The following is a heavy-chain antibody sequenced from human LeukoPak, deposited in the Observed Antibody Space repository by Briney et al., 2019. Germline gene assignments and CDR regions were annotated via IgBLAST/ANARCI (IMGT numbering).Heavy chain of an antibody. J-gene: IGHJ3*02. CDR3: ARSYGDYVWFSAFDI. CDR1: GGSFSGYY. Sequence: SETLSLTCAVYGGSFSGYYWSWIRQPPGKGVGWIGEINHSGSTNYNPSLKSRVTISVDTSKNQFSLKLSSVTAADTAVYYCARSYGDYVWFSAFDIWGQGTMVTVSS. V-gene: IGHV4-34*01. CDR2: INHSGST. D-gene: IGHD4-17*01.